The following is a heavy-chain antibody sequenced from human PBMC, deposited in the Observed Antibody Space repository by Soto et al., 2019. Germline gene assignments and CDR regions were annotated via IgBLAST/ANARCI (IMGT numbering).Heavy chain of an antibody. J-gene: IGHJ6*02. CDR1: GGTFSGYA. CDR3: ARDLRESIAAAGTNRDYYYGMDV. V-gene: IGHV1-69*13. CDR2: IIPIFGTA. D-gene: IGHD6-13*01. Sequence: SVKVSFKASGGTFSGYAISWVRQAPGQGLEWMGGIIPIFGTANYAQKFQGRVTITADESTSTAYMELSSLRSEDTAVYYCARDLRESIAAAGTNRDYYYGMDVWGQGTTVTVSS.